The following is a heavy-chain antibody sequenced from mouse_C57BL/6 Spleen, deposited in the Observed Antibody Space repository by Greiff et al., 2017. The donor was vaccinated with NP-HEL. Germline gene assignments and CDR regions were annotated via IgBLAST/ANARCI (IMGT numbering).Heavy chain of an antibody. CDR2: IYPGDGDT. Sequence: QVQLQQSGAELVKPGASVKISCKASGYAFSSYWMNWVKQRPGKGLEWIGQIYPGDGDTNYNGKFKGKATLTADKSSSTAYMQLSSLTSEDSAVYFCARRELYYDYEGWFAYWGQGTLVTVSA. CDR1: GYAFSSYW. J-gene: IGHJ3*01. V-gene: IGHV1-80*01. D-gene: IGHD2-4*01. CDR3: ARRELYYDYEGWFAY.